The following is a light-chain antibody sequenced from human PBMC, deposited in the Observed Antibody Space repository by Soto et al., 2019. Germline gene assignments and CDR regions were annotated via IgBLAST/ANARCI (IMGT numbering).Light chain of an antibody. CDR2: EVT. V-gene: IGLV2-14*01. Sequence: QSALTQPASVSGSPGQSITISCTGTSSDIDTYNYVSWYQQPPGKAPKLIIYEVTNRPSGVSNRFSGSKSGDTASLTISGLRAEDEADYYCSSYTSSTDYVFGTGTKLTVL. CDR3: SSYTSSTDYV. CDR1: SSDIDTYNY. J-gene: IGLJ1*01.